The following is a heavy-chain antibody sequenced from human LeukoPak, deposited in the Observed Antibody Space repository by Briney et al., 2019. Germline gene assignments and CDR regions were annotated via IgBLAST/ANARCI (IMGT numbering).Heavy chain of an antibody. CDR3: ERHHCSGGSCYVNWFDP. Sequence: PGESLKISCKGSGYSFTSYWIGWVRQMPGKGLGWIRIIYPGDSDTRYSPSCQGQVTISADKSISTAYLQWSSLKASDTAMYCCERHHCSGGSCYVNWFDPWGQGTLVTVSS. CDR2: IYPGDSDT. J-gene: IGHJ5*02. D-gene: IGHD2-15*01. CDR1: GYSFTSYW. V-gene: IGHV5-51*01.